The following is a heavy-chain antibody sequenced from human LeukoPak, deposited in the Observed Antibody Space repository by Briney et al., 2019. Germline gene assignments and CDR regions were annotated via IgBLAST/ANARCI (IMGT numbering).Heavy chain of an antibody. Sequence: PGGSLRLSCAASGFTVISNYMSWVRQAPGKGLEWVSVIYSGGSTYYADSVKGRFTISRDNSKNTLYLQMNSLRAEDTAVYYCARGGVYSGYDGNFDYWGQGTLVTVSS. D-gene: IGHD5-12*01. V-gene: IGHV3-53*01. J-gene: IGHJ4*02. CDR2: IYSGGST. CDR1: GFTVISNY. CDR3: ARGGVYSGYDGNFDY.